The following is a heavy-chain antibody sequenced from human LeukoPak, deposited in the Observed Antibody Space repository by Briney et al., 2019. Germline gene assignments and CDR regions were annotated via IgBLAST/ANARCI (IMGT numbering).Heavy chain of an antibody. CDR1: GGTFSSYA. CDR3: ARAANLGAIVQSFDY. D-gene: IGHD1-26*01. J-gene: IGHJ4*02. Sequence: ASVKVSCKASGGTFSSYAISWVRQAPGQGLEWMGGIIPIFGTANYAQKFQGRVTITADKSTSTAYMELSSLRSEDTAVYYCARAANLGAIVQSFDYWGQGTLVTVSS. CDR2: IIPIFGTA. V-gene: IGHV1-69*06.